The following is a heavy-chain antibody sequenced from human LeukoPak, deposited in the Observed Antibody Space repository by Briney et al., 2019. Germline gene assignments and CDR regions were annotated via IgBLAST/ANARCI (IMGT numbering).Heavy chain of an antibody. Sequence: GGSLRLSCTASGFTFSSYAMTWVRQVPGKGLEWVSGISDNGGRTYYGDSAKGRFTISRDNSKNTLFLQMNSLGPEDTAVYYCAKGDGSGRSYWAHLEYWGQGTLVTVSS. CDR1: GFTFSSYA. CDR2: ISDNGGRT. J-gene: IGHJ4*02. V-gene: IGHV3-23*01. CDR3: AKGDGSGRSYWAHLEY. D-gene: IGHD3-10*01.